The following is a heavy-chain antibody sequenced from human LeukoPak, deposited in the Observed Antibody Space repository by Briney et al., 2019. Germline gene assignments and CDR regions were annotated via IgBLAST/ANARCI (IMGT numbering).Heavy chain of an antibody. J-gene: IGHJ4*02. CDR3: ARARSGYYYLDY. CDR2: SNAYNGNT. V-gene: IGHV1-18*01. Sequence: ASVKVSFKASGYTFTSYGISWVRQAPGQGLDWVGWSNAYNGNTNYAQKLQGRVTMTTDTSTSTAYMELRSLRSDDTAVYYCARARSGYYYLDYWGQGTLVTVSS. CDR1: GYTFTSYG. D-gene: IGHD3-22*01.